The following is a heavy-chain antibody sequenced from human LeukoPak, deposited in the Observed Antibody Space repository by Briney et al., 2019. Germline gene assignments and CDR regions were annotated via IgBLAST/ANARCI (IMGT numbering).Heavy chain of an antibody. D-gene: IGHD4-23*01. CDR1: GGSISSYY. V-gene: IGHV4-59*01. Sequence: SETLSLTCTVSGGSISSYYWSWIRQPTGKGLEWIGYIYYSGSTNYNPSLKSRVSISVDTSKNQFSLKLTSVTTAGTAVYCCTRGTAVYGGNSPYYFDYWGQGTLVTVSS. J-gene: IGHJ4*02. CDR2: IYYSGST. CDR3: TRGTAVYGGNSPYYFDY.